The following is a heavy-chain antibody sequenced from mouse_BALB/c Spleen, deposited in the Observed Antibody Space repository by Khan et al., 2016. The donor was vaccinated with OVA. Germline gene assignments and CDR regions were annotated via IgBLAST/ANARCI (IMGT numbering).Heavy chain of an antibody. CDR1: GFKIKDTY. CDR3: TYSSLRYGRDY. D-gene: IGHD1-2*01. J-gene: IGHJ4*01. CDR2: IDHATGNT. V-gene: IGHV14-3*02. Sequence: VQLQQSGAELAKPGASVKLSCTASGFKIKDTYIHWVKQRPEQGLEWIGRIDHATGNTKLDPKFQGKATITADTSSNTAYLQLSSLTCEDTAVNYCTYSSLRYGRDYWGQGTSVTVSS.